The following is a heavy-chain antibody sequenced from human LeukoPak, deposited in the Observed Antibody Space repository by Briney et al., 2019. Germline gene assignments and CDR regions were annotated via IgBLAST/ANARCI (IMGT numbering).Heavy chain of an antibody. CDR3: ARGMGTRPIHY. CDR2: IIPLFGAA. CDR1: GGAFSNYA. V-gene: IGHV1-69*05. D-gene: IGHD6-6*01. J-gene: IGHJ4*02. Sequence: GASVKVSCKASGGAFSNYAISWVRQAPGQGLEWMGGIIPLFGAAKYAQKFQGRVTITMDESTTTAYMELSSLRSEDTAVYYCARGMGTRPIHYWCQGTLVTVSS.